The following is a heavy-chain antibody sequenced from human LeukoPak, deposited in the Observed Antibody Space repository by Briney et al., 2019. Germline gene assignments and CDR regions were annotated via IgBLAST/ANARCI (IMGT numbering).Heavy chain of an antibody. D-gene: IGHD1-26*01. V-gene: IGHV1-69*05. CDR3: ARVEGGVVGAPFDY. J-gene: IGHJ4*02. CDR2: IIPIFGTA. CDR1: GGTFSSYA. Sequence: GAPVKVSCKASGGTFSSYAISWVRQAPGQGLEWLGGIIPIFGTANYAQKFQGRVTITTDEFTSTAYMEVSSLRSEDTAVYYCARVEGGVVGAPFDYWGQGTLVTVSS.